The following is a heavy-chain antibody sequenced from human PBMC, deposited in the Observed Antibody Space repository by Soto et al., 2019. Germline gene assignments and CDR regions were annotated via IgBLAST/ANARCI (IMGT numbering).Heavy chain of an antibody. CDR2: ISWDGGST. J-gene: IGHJ6*02. D-gene: IGHD3-9*01. CDR1: GFTFDDYT. V-gene: IGHV3-43*01. CDR3: AKDAMTGYKGYYYCGMDV. Sequence: EVQLVESGGVVVQPGGSLRLSCAASGFTFDDYTMHWVRQAPGKGLEWVSLISWDGGSTYYADSVKGRFTISRDNSKNSLYLQMNSLRTEDTALYYCAKDAMTGYKGYYYCGMDVWGQGTTVTVSS.